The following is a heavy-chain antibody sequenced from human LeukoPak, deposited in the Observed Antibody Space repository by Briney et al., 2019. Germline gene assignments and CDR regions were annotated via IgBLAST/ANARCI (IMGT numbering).Heavy chain of an antibody. J-gene: IGHJ4*02. Sequence: GGSLRLSCAASGFTFSSYGMHWVRQAPGKGLEWVAVISYDGSNKYYADSVKGRFTISRDNSKNTLYLQMNSLTAEDTAVYYCAKDLGDFGGYYYGTFDFWGQGILVTVSS. D-gene: IGHD3-22*01. CDR3: AKDLGDFGGYYYGTFDF. V-gene: IGHV3-30*18. CDR1: GFTFSSYG. CDR2: ISYDGSNK.